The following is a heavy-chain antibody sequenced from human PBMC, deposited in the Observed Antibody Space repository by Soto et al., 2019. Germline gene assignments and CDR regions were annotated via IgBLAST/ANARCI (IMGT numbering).Heavy chain of an antibody. J-gene: IGHJ6*02. CDR2: VYYTGST. D-gene: IGHD1-26*01. Sequence: WEPLSLHCSVSGDSISRGSFSWGCICWPPGKWLEWIASVYYTGSTYYNPSLKSRVAISVEMSKTEFSLKLSSVTAADTALYYCARHVLVGFFYGMDVWGQGTTVTVS. CDR3: ARHVLVGFFYGMDV. V-gene: IGHV4-39*01. CDR1: GDSISRGSFS.